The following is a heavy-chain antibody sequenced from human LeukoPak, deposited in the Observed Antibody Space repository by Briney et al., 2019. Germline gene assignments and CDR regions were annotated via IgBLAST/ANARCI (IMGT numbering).Heavy chain of an antibody. CDR3: ARGGGLILRYFDWLFAYYFDY. J-gene: IGHJ4*02. CDR1: GFTFSDYY. V-gene: IGHV3-11*06. CDR2: ISSSSSYT. Sequence: GGSLRLYCAASGFTFSDYYMSWIRQAPGKGLEWVSYISSSSSYTNYADSVKGRFTISRDNAKNSLYLQMNSLRAEDTAVYYCARGGGLILRYFDWLFAYYFDYWGQGTLVTVSS. D-gene: IGHD3-9*01.